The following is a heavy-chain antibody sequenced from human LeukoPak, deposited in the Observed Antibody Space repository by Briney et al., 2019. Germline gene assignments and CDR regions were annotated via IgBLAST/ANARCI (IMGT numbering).Heavy chain of an antibody. J-gene: IGHJ6*02. CDR2: IYYSGST. V-gene: IGHV4-59*08. D-gene: IGHD3-10*01. CDR3: ARHSSYSGQGYYYGMDV. Sequence: SETLSLTCTVSGGSISSYYWSWIRQPPGKGLEWIGYIYYSGSTNYNPSLKSRVTISVDTPKNQFSLKLSSVTAADTAVYYCARHSSYSGQGYYYGMDVWGQGTTVTVSS. CDR1: GGSISSYY.